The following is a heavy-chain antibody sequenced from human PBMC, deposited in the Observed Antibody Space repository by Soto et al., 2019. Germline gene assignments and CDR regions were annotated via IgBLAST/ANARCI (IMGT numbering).Heavy chain of an antibody. CDR1: GFTFSNFA. CDR2: LGGTGYSK. J-gene: IGHJ3*01. D-gene: IGHD6-6*01. CDR3: VRGSSLSAALGAFDV. Sequence: PGGSLRLSCTASGFTFSNFAMNWVRQAPGKGLEWVSGLGGTGYSKNYGNSVRGRFTISRDNSKNTVYLQMTGLRAEDSAVYYCVRGSSLSAALGAFDVWGQGTMVTVSS. V-gene: IGHV3-23*01.